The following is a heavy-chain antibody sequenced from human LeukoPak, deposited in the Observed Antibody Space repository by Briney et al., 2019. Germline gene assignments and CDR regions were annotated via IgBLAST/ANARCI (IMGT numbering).Heavy chain of an antibody. D-gene: IGHD2-2*01. J-gene: IGHJ4*02. V-gene: IGHV3-33*01. CDR3: AMGDCSSTSCMNDY. Sequence: QAGGSLRLSCAASGFTFSSYGMHWVRQAPGKGLEWVAVIWYDGSNKYYADSVKGRFTISRDNSKNTLYLQMNSLRAEDTAVYSCAMGDCSSTSCMNDYWGQGTLVTVSS. CDR2: IWYDGSNK. CDR1: GFTFSSYG.